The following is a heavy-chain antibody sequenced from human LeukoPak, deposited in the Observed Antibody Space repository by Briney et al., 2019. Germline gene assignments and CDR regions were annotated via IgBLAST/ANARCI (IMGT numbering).Heavy chain of an antibody. CDR2: ISYSGST. CDR3: ASTIFGVAYFDY. J-gene: IGHJ4*02. V-gene: IGHV4-59*01. D-gene: IGHD3-3*01. Sequence: SETLSLTCIVSGGSSSNYYWSWIRQPPGKGPEWIGYISYSGSTNYNPSLKSRVTISADTSKNQFSLKLKSVTAADTAVYYCASTIFGVAYFDYWGQGTLVTVSS. CDR1: GGSSSNYY.